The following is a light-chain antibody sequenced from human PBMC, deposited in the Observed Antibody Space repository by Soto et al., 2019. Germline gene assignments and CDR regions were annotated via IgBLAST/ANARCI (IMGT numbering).Light chain of an antibody. CDR1: SSNIGSNT. Sequence: QSVLIQSPSASGTPGQRVTISCSRSSSNIGSNTVNWYQQLPGTAPKLLIYSNNQRPSGVPDRFSGSKSGTSASLAISGLQSEDEADYYCAAWDDSLNGYVFGTGTKVTV. CDR2: SNN. V-gene: IGLV1-44*01. J-gene: IGLJ1*01. CDR3: AAWDDSLNGYV.